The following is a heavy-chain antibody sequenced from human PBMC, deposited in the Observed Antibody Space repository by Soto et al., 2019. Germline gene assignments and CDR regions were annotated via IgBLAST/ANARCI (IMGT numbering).Heavy chain of an antibody. J-gene: IGHJ5*02. V-gene: IGHV3-15*07. CDR3: TRGKGTAMAYNWFDP. CDR1: GFTFSNAW. D-gene: IGHD5-18*01. Sequence: GGSLRLSCAASGFTFSNAWMNWVRQAPGKGLEWVGLIKSKTDGETTDYAAPVKGRFTISRDDSKNTLYLQMNSLKTEDTAVYYCTRGKGTAMAYNWFDPWGQGTLVTVSS. CDR2: IKSKTDGETT.